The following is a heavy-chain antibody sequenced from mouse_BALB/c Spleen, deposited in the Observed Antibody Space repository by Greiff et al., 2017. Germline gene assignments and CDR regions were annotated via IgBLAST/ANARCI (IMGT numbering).Heavy chain of an antibody. V-gene: IGHV1S126*01. J-gene: IGHJ4*01. Sequence: QVQLQQSGPQLVRPGASVKISCKASGYSFTSYWMHWVKQRPGQGLEWIGMIDPSDSETRLNQKFKDKATLTVDKSSSTAYMQLSSPTSEDSAVYYCARREWLLPYYYAMDYWGQGTSVTVSS. CDR2: IDPSDSET. CDR3: ARREWLLPYYYAMDY. D-gene: IGHD2-3*01. CDR1: GYSFTSYW.